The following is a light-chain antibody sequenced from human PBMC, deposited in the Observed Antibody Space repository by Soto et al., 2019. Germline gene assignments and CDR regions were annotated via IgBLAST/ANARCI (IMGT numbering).Light chain of an antibody. CDR1: QSISYW. V-gene: IGKV1-5*01. J-gene: IGKJ1*01. CDR3: QHYNSYSEA. CDR2: DAS. Sequence: DIRMTQSPSTLSASVGDRVTITCRASQSISYWLAWYQQKPGKAPKLLIYDASSLESGVPSRFSGSGSGTEFTLTISSLQPDDFATYYCQHYNSYSEAFGQGTKVDI.